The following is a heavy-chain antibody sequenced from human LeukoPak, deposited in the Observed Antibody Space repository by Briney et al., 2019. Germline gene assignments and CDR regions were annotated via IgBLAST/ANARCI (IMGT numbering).Heavy chain of an antibody. Sequence: GGSLRLSCAASGFIFSSYWMHWVRQAPGKGPEWVAHIKQDASQEYHVDSVKGRFTISRDNAKNSLYLQMNSLRAEDTAVYYCARGVVYPAWSGPHWSDYWGQGALVTVSS. CDR2: IKQDASQE. J-gene: IGHJ4*02. V-gene: IGHV3-7*01. CDR3: ARGVVYPAWSGPHWSDY. D-gene: IGHD3-3*01. CDR1: GFIFSSYW.